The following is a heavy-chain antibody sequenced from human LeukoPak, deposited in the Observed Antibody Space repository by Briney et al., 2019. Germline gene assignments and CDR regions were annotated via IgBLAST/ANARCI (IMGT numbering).Heavy chain of an antibody. CDR2: INPSGGST. CDR1: GYTFTSYY. V-gene: IGHV1-46*01. J-gene: IGHJ4*02. Sequence: ASVKVSCKASGYTFTSYYMHWVRQAPGQGLEWMGIINPSGGSTSYAQKFQGRVTMTRDMSTSTVYMELSSLRSEDTAVYYCARGLKWELRQALFDYWGQGTLVTVSS. D-gene: IGHD1-26*01. CDR3: ARGLKWELRQALFDY.